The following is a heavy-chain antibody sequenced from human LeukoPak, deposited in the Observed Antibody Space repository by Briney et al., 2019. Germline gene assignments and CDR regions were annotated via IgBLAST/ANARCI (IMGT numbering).Heavy chain of an antibody. Sequence: GASVKVACKASGYTFTSYDINWVRQATGQGLEWMGWMNPNSGNTGYAQKFQGRVTMTRNTSVSTAYMELSSLRSEDTAVYYCARAAFWGSPATDYWGQGTLVTVSS. V-gene: IGHV1-8*01. CDR1: GYTFTSYD. CDR2: MNPNSGNT. J-gene: IGHJ4*02. CDR3: ARAAFWGSPATDY. D-gene: IGHD7-27*01.